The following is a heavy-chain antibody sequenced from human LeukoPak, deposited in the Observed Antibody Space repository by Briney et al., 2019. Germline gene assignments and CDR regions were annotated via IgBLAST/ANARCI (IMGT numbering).Heavy chain of an antibody. J-gene: IGHJ6*02. CDR1: GFTFRDYY. Sequence: GGSLRLSCAASGFTFRDYYMNGVRHAPGKGLEWVAYISENGDTIQYADFVKGRYIVSRDHDRNSLHLQMNTLRAEDAAVYYCASGRSFGYWGQGARVTVSS. CDR3: ASGRSFGY. D-gene: IGHD5-18*01. V-gene: IGHV3-11*04. CDR2: ISENGDTI.